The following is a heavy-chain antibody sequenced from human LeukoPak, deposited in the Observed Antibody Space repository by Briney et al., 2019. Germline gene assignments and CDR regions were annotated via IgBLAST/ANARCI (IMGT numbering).Heavy chain of an antibody. CDR3: ARSSRIAVAGTREGYYYGMDV. D-gene: IGHD6-19*01. J-gene: IGHJ6*02. CDR1: GYTFTGYY. Sequence: GASVKVSCKASGYTFTGYYMHCVRQAPGQGLEWMGWINPNSGGTNYAQKFQGRVTMTRDTSISTAYMELSRLRSDDTAVYYCARSSRIAVAGTREGYYYGMDVWGQGTTVTVSS. V-gene: IGHV1-2*02. CDR2: INPNSGGT.